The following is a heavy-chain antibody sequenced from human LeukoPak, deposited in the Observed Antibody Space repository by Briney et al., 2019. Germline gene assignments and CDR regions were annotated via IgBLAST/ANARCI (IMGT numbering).Heavy chain of an antibody. CDR2: ISYDGSNK. CDR3: ARPHTVTWYNWFDP. J-gene: IGHJ5*02. D-gene: IGHD4-11*01. CDR1: GFTFSSYA. Sequence: GGSLRLSCAASGFTFSSYAMHWVRQAPGKGLEWVAVISYDGSNKYYADSVKGRFTISRDNSKNTLHLQMNSLRAEDTAVYYCARPHTVTWYNWFDPWGQGTLVTVSS. V-gene: IGHV3-30-3*01.